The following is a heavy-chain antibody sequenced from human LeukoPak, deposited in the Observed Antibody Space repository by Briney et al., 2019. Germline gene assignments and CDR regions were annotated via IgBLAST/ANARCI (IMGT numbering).Heavy chain of an antibody. CDR2: ILYSGST. CDR1: GGSISSSRHY. J-gene: IGHJ4*02. D-gene: IGHD1-26*01. Sequence: PSETLSLTCTVSGGSISSSRHYWGWIRQPPGKGLEWIGNILYSGSTNYNPSLKSRVTISVDTSKNQFSLKLSSVTAADTAVYYCARIVGASDYWGQGTLVTVSS. CDR3: ARIVGASDY. V-gene: IGHV4-39*01.